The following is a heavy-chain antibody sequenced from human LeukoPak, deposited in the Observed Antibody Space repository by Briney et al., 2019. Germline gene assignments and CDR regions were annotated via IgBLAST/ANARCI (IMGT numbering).Heavy chain of an antibody. CDR1: GFTFSNYW. J-gene: IGHJ3*02. V-gene: IGHV3-7*03. CDR2: IKQDGGEG. D-gene: IGHD3-22*01. CDR3: EKAMTVGVLDAFDI. Sequence: GGSLRLSCAASGFTFSNYWMTWLRQAPGKGLEGVANIKQDGGEGNYVDSVKGRFTISRDNSKNTLYLQMNSLRAADTDVYYCEKAMTVGVLDAFDIWGQGTMVTVSS.